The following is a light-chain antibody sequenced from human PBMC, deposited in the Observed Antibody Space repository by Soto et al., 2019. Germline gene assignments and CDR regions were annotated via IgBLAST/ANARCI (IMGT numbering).Light chain of an antibody. CDR1: QGVNTY. J-gene: IGKJ2*01. Sequence: DIQLTQSPSFLSASVGDRVTITCRASQGVNTYLAWFQQKPGNAPKLLIYGASTLQSGVPSRFSGSGYGAEFTLTISSLRPEDFATYHCLQLDSYPYTVGQGTKLEIK. CDR2: GAS. CDR3: LQLDSYPYT. V-gene: IGKV1-9*01.